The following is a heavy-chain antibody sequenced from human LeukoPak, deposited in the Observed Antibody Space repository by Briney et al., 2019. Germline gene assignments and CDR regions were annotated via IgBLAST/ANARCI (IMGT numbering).Heavy chain of an antibody. CDR3: ARVPAAPRLYMDV. CDR1: GGSVSSGSYY. V-gene: IGHV4-61*01. Sequence: SETLSLTCPVSGGSVSSGSYYWSWIRQPPGKGLEWIGYIYYSGSTNYNPSLKSRVTISVDTSKNQFSLKLSSVTAAGTAVYYCARVPAAPRLYMDVWGQGTTVIVSS. CDR2: IYYSGST. D-gene: IGHD2-2*01. J-gene: IGHJ6*02.